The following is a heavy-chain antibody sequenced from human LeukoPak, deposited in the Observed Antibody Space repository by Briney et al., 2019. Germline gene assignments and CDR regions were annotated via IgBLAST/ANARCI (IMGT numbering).Heavy chain of an antibody. J-gene: IGHJ5*01. CDR1: GFSHNNYA. CDR2: ISDSGGTT. Sequence: GGSLRLSCVFSGFSHNNYAMSWVRQAPGKGLEWVSTISDSGGTTYYADSVKGRLTISRDNSKNTVFLQMNSLRAEDTAVYYCAKNPLYDSSGYFFPTFDSWGQGTLVAVSS. D-gene: IGHD3-22*01. V-gene: IGHV3-23*01. CDR3: AKNPLYDSSGYFFPTFDS.